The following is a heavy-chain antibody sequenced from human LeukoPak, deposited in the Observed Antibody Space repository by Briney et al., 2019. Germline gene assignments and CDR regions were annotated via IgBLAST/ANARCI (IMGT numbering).Heavy chain of an antibody. J-gene: IGHJ4*02. CDR1: GFTLSDYY. D-gene: IGHD3-3*01. CDR3: ARDIAGYDSWSGYYFDY. Sequence: GGSLRLPCAASGFTLSDYYMSWIRQAPGKGLEWVSYISSSGSTIYYADSVKGRFTISRDNAKNSLYLQMNSLRAEDTAVYYCARDIAGYDSWSGYYFDYWGQGTLVTVSS. CDR2: ISSSGSTI. V-gene: IGHV3-11*04.